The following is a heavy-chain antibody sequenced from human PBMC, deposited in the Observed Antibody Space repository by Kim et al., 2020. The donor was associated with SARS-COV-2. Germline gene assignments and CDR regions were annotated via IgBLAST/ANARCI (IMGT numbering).Heavy chain of an antibody. CDR1: GGSISSGGYY. CDR3: ARDPLKNPLPLGYYYYYGTDV. J-gene: IGHJ6*02. V-gene: IGHV4-31*03. CDR2: IYYSGST. Sequence: SETLSLTCTVSGGSISSGGYYWSWIRQHPGKGLEWIGYIYYSGSTYYNPSLKSRVTISVDTSKNQFSLKLSSVTAADTAVYYCARDPLKNPLPLGYYYYYGTDVWGQGTTVTVSS.